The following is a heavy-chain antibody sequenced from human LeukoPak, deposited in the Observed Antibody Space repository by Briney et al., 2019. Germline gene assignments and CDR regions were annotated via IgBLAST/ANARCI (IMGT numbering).Heavy chain of an antibody. CDR1: GFTFRTYA. J-gene: IGHJ4*02. D-gene: IGHD5-24*01. CDR3: ARDGIATNDY. V-gene: IGHV3-64*01. CDR2: ISGNGGNT. Sequence: GGSLRLSCEASGFTFRTYAMQWVRQAQEKRPEYVSGISGNGGNTYYANSVEGRFTISRDNSKNTLYLQMGSLRAEDTAVYYCARDGIATNDYWGQGILVTVSS.